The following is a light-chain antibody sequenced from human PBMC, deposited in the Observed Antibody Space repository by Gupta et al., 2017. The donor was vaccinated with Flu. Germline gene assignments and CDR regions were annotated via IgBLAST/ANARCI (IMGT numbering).Light chain of an antibody. CDR3: MQALQGYS. CDR1: QSLLHSNGYNY. Sequence: DIVMTQSPLSLPVTPGEPASISCRSSQSLLHSNGYNYLDWYLQKPGQSPQLLIYLGSTRASGVPDRFSGSGSGTDFTLKISRVEAEDVGVYYCMQALQGYSFGQGTKLEIK. CDR2: LGS. V-gene: IGKV2-28*01. J-gene: IGKJ2*03.